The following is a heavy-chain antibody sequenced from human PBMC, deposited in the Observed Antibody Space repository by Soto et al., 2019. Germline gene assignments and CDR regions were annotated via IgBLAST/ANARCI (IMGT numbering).Heavy chain of an antibody. V-gene: IGHV4-59*01. Sequence: PSETLSLTCTVSVGSISNYYWIWIRQSPGEGLEWIGYIYYTGSTNYNPSLKSRITVSVDTSKNQFSLNLSSVTAADTAVYYCARVSNDFSGNGAFDYWGPRTLVTVSS. CDR2: IYYTGST. CDR1: VGSISNYY. CDR3: ARVSNDFSGNGAFDY. J-gene: IGHJ4*02. D-gene: IGHD4-4*01.